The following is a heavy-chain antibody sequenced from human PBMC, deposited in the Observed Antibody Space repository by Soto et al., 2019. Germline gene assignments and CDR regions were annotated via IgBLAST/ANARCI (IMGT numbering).Heavy chain of an antibody. V-gene: IGHV2-26*01. CDR2: IFSNDAK. Sequence: QVTVKESGPVLVKPTETLTLTCTVSGFSLSDARMGVSWIRQPPGKALEWLAHIFSNDAKFYSTSLKSRLTVSNDTSKSQVVLTMTNMDPVDTATYYCARILEITMIRGPWGQGTLVTVSS. CDR1: GFSLSDARMG. D-gene: IGHD3-10*01. CDR3: ARILEITMIRGP. J-gene: IGHJ5*02.